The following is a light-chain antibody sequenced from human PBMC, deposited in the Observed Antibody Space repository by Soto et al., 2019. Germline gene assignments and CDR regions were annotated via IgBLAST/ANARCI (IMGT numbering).Light chain of an antibody. J-gene: IGKJ1*01. CDR1: QSVSSSY. V-gene: IGKV3-20*01. CDR3: QQYGSSTET. Sequence: EIVLTQSPCTLSWSPGERATLSCRASQSVSSSYLAWYQQKPGQAPRLLIYGASSRATGIPDRFSGSGSGTDFTLTISRLEPEDFAVYYCQQYGSSTETFGQGTKVDI. CDR2: GAS.